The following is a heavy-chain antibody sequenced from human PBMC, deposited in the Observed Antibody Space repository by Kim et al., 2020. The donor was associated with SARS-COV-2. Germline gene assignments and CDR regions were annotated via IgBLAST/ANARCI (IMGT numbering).Heavy chain of an antibody. J-gene: IGHJ3*02. D-gene: IGHD3-22*01. CDR3: ARSSGYSFFDI. V-gene: IGHV3-30*04. CDR1: GFTFSIYA. CDR2: ISYDGSNK. Sequence: GGSLRLSCAASGFTFSIYAMHWVRQAPGKGLEWVAVISYDGSNKYYADSVKGRFTISRDNSKNTLYLQMNSLRAEDTAVYYCARSSGYSFFDIWGQGTMVPVSS.